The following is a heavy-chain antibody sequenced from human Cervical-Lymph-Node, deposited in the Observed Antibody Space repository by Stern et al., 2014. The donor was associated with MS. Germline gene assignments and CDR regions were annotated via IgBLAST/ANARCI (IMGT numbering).Heavy chain of an antibody. CDR2: IGGCGGIL. D-gene: IGHD3-10*01. CDR3: VRGDGSKDDY. V-gene: IGHV3-11*01. Sequence: VQLLESGGGLVKPGESLRLSCKASGFTFSAYYMSWIRQAPGQGLEWISFIGGCGGILYYEESRRGRFTISRGNAKNYVYLQLNSLRVEDTAVDYCVRGDGSKDDYWGQGTLVTVSS. CDR1: GFTFSAYY. J-gene: IGHJ4*02.